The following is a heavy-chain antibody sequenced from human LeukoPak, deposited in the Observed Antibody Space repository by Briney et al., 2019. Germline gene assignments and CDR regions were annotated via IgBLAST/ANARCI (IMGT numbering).Heavy chain of an antibody. CDR1: GYTFISSG. CDR2: ISTYNANT. V-gene: IGHV1-18*01. J-gene: IGHJ5*02. CDR3: ARNDSTGYYHS. D-gene: IGHD3-22*01. Sequence: GASVKVSCKASGYTFISSGISWVRQAPGQGLERMGWISTYNANTNYARKFQGRVTMTTDTPTSTAYMELRSLRSDDTAVYYCARNDSTGYYHSWGQGTLVTVSS.